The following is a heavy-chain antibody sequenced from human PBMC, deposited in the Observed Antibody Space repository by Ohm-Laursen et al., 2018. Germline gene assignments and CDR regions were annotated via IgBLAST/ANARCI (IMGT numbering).Heavy chain of an antibody. D-gene: IGHD2-15*01. V-gene: IGHV4-59*08. J-gene: IGHJ4*02. CDR1: GGSISSYY. CDR2: IYSSEST. Sequence: TLSLTCIVSGGSISSYYWSWIRQSPGKGLEWIGYIYSSESTNYNPSLKSRVIISVDTSKNQISLKLDSVTVADTAVFYCARRGSGGRSFDYWGQGSLVTVSS. CDR3: ARRGSGGRSFDY.